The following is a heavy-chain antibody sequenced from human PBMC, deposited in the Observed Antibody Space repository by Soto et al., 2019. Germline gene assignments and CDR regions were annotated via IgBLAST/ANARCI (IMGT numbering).Heavy chain of an antibody. CDR2: IYYTGGT. CDR3: AREGPPIRAHNPPEYFQH. Sequence: SETLSLTCTVSGDSISTRINYWALIRQPPGKGLEWIGSIYYTGGTYYNPSLKSRVTLFLDTSKNQFSLNLNSVTAADTAVYYCAREGPPIRAHNPPEYFQHWGQGTPVTVSS. J-gene: IGHJ1*01. V-gene: IGHV4-39*02. CDR1: GDSISTRINY.